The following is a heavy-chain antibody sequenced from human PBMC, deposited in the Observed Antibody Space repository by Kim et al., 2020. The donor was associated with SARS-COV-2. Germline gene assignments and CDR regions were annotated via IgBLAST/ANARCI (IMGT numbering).Heavy chain of an antibody. V-gene: IGHV3-23*01. CDR3: AKTPEVVSNYFDY. J-gene: IGHJ4*02. D-gene: IGHD3-22*01. Sequence: YADSVKGRFTIYRDNSKNTLYLQMNSLRAEDTAVYYCAKTPEVVSNYFDYWGQGTLVTVSS.